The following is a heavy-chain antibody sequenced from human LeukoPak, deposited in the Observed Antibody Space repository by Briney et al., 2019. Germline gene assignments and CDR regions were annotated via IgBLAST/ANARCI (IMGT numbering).Heavy chain of an antibody. Sequence: ASVKVSCKASGYTFTSYGISWVRQAPGQGLEWMGWIGAYNGNTNYAQKLQGRVTMTTDTSTSTAYMELRSLRSDDTAVYYCARTPDIVVVRRTYFDYWGQGTLVTVSS. CDR2: IGAYNGNT. J-gene: IGHJ4*02. CDR1: GYTFTSYG. CDR3: ARTPDIVVVRRTYFDY. D-gene: IGHD2-15*01. V-gene: IGHV1-18*01.